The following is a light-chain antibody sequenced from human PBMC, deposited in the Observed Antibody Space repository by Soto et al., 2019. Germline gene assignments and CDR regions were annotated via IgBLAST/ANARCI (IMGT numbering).Light chain of an antibody. CDR1: SSDIGSYHL. J-gene: IGLJ1*01. Sequence: QSALPQPASVSVSPGESITISCTGTSSDIGSYHLVSWYQHQSGKAPKLIIYKVSQWPSGVSDRFSASKSGNTASLTISGLQAEDEADYYCCSYAGSNWGYVFGTGTKVTVL. V-gene: IGLV2-23*02. CDR3: CSYAGSNWGYV. CDR2: KVS.